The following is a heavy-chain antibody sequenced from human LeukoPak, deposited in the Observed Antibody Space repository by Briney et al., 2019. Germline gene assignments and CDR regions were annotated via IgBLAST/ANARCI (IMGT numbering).Heavy chain of an antibody. CDR1: GGSISSSSYY. CDR2: IYYSGST. CDR3: ARLVLAGYFDY. D-gene: IGHD2-15*01. Sequence: SETLSLTCTVPGGSISSSSYYWGWIRQPPGKGLEWIGSIYYSGSTYYNPSLKSRVTISVDTSKNQFSLKLSSVTAADTAVYYCARLVLAGYFDYWGQGTLVTVSS. J-gene: IGHJ4*02. V-gene: IGHV4-39*01.